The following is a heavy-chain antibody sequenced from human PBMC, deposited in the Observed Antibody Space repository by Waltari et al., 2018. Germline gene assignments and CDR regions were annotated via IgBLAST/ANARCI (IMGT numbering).Heavy chain of an antibody. Sequence: QVQLQESGPGLVKPSETLSLTCTVSGGSISSYYWTWIRQPPGKGLEWIGYIYYSGSTNYNPALKSRVTISVDTAKNQFSLKLSFVTAADTAVYYCAGEENSSWFDYWGQGTLVTVSS. CDR1: GGSISSYY. D-gene: IGHD6-13*01. V-gene: IGHV4-59*01. CDR3: AGEENSSWFDY. CDR2: IYYSGST. J-gene: IGHJ4*02.